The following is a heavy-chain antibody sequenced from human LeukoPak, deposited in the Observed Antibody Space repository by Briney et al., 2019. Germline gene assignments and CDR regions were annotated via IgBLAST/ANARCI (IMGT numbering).Heavy chain of an antibody. CDR3: AAFLYYYDSSGYSQFDY. Sequence: ASVKVSCKASGYTFTSYGISWVRQAPGQGLEWMGWISAYNGNTNYAQKLQGRVTMTTGTSTSTAYMELRSLRSDDTAVYYCAAFLYYYDSSGYSQFDYWGQGTLVTVSS. D-gene: IGHD3-22*01. J-gene: IGHJ4*02. CDR2: ISAYNGNT. V-gene: IGHV1-18*01. CDR1: GYTFTSYG.